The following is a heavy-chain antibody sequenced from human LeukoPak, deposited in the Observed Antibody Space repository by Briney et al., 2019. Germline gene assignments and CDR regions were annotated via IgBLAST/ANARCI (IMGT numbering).Heavy chain of an antibody. CDR3: ARGTYYYGSGSYYYYYYYYMDV. D-gene: IGHD3-10*01. J-gene: IGHJ6*03. CDR1: GGSINSYY. V-gene: IGHV4-59*01. CDR2: IYYSGST. Sequence: SETLSLTCTVSGGSINSYYWSWIRQPPGKGLEWIGYIYYSGSTNYNPSLKSRVTISVDTSKNQFSLKLSSVTAADTAVYYCARGTYYYGSGSYYYYYYYYMDVWGKGTTVTVSS.